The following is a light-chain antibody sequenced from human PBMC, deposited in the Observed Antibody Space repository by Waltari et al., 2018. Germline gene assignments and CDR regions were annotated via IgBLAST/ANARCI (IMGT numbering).Light chain of an antibody. CDR2: GAS. J-gene: IGKJ4*01. CDR1: QSVSSSY. CDR3: QQYGSSRGLT. V-gene: IGKV3-20*01. Sequence: EIVLTQSPGTLSLSPGERATLSCRASQSVSSSYLAWYQQKPGQAPRLLIYGASSRATGIPDRFSGSGSETDFTLTISRLEPEDFAVYYCQQYGSSRGLTCGGGTKVEIK.